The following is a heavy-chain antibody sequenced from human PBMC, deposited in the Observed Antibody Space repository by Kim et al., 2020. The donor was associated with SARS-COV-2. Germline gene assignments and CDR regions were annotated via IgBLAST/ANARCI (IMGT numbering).Heavy chain of an antibody. CDR1: GFTFSSYS. Sequence: GGSLRLSCAASGFTFSSYSMNWVRQAPGKGLEWVSYISTSSTSTYYADSVKGRFTISRDNAKNSLSLQMNSLRDEDTAVYYCARDRFSPFDYWGQGTLVTVSS. CDR3: ARDRFSPFDY. D-gene: IGHD3-3*02. J-gene: IGHJ4*02. CDR2: ISTSSTST. V-gene: IGHV3-48*02.